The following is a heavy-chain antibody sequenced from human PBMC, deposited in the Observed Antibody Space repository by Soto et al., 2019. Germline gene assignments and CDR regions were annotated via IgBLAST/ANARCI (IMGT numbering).Heavy chain of an antibody. CDR2: IIPIFGTV. J-gene: IGHJ6*02. D-gene: IGHD2-2*01. CDR3: ARNDCISSSCYYYYYYGMDV. V-gene: IGHV1-69*12. Sequence: QVQLVQSGAEVKKPGSSVKVSCKASGGTFSSYAISWVRQAPGQGLEWMGGIIPIFGTVNYAQKFQGRVTITADESTSTAYMELSSLRSEDTAVYYCARNDCISSSCYYYYYYGMDVWGQGTTVTVSS. CDR1: GGTFSSYA.